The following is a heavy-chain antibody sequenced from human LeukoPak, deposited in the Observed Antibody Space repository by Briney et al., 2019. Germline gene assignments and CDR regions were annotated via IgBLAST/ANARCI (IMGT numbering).Heavy chain of an antibody. Sequence: GGSLRLSCAVSGFIFNIGWVSWVRQARGKGLEWVGRIKSKPDGGTTDYAAPVKVTLIISRDDSKHMLSLQMSSLKTEDTAMYYCTTVGYSDYVADNWGQGTLVTVSS. V-gene: IGHV3-15*01. D-gene: IGHD5-12*01. J-gene: IGHJ4*02. CDR2: IKSKPDGGTT. CDR3: TTVGYSDYVADN. CDR1: GFIFNIGW.